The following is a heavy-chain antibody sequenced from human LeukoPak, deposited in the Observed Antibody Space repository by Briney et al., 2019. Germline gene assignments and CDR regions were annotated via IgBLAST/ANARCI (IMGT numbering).Heavy chain of an antibody. D-gene: IGHD3-3*01. J-gene: IGHJ4*02. Sequence: SETLSLTCTVSGGSISSYYWSWIRQPPGKGLEWIGYIYYSGSTNYNPSLKSRVTMSVDTSKNQFSLKLSSVTAADTAVYYCARRAYNFWSGYSDFWGQGTLVTVSS. CDR1: GGSISSYY. CDR3: ARRAYNFWSGYSDF. CDR2: IYYSGST. V-gene: IGHV4-59*08.